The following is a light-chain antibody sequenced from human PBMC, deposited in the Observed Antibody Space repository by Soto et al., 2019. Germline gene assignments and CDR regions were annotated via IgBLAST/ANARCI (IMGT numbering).Light chain of an antibody. CDR1: QTFSSY. Sequence: IVLTQSPATLSLWPGETAILSCRASQTFSSYLSWYQHKPGQAPRLLIYEPSKRAPGIPARFSGSGSGTDFTLTISSLEPEDFAVYYCQQRSTSITFGQGTRLEIE. CDR3: QQRSTSIT. J-gene: IGKJ5*01. V-gene: IGKV3-11*01. CDR2: EPS.